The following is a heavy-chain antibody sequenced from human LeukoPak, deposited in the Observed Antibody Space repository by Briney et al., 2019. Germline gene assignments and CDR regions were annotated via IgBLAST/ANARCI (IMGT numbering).Heavy chain of an antibody. CDR1: GFTLSRYA. J-gene: IGHJ4*02. V-gene: IGHV3-23*01. D-gene: IGHD3-22*01. Sequence: GSLRPSCSASGFTLSRYAMSWVRQAPGKGLEGVPAISGSGGSTYYADSVKGRFTISRDNSKNTLYLQMNSLRAEDTAVYYCAKDTQGWYYDSSTWFDYWGQGTLVTVSS. CDR2: ISGSGGST. CDR3: AKDTQGWYYDSSTWFDY.